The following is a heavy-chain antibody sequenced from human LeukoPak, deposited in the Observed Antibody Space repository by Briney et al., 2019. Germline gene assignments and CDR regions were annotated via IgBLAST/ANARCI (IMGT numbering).Heavy chain of an antibody. CDR1: GFTFSSYA. Sequence: GGSLRLSCAASGFTFSSYAMSWVRQAPGKGLEWVSAISGSGGSTYYADSVKGRFTISRDNAKDSLYLQMNSLRAEDTALYYCAKDLYGSGRSRNPLRRKTVNYYYGMDVWGQGTTVTVSS. J-gene: IGHJ6*02. CDR2: ISGSGGST. CDR3: AKDLYGSGRSRNPLRRKTVNYYYGMDV. V-gene: IGHV3-23*01. D-gene: IGHD3-10*01.